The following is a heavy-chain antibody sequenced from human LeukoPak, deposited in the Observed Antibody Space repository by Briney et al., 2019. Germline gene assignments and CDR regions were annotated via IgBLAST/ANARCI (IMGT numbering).Heavy chain of an antibody. CDR1: GGSISSYGYS. J-gene: IGHJ6*03. Sequence: SETLSLTCAVSGGSISSYGYSWAWIRQPPGGGLEWIAYMYHSGSTYYNPSLKSRVTISVDTSKNQFSLKLSSVTAADTAVYYCARAYSSSWPYYYYYMDVWGKGTTVTVSS. V-gene: IGHV4-30-2*05. CDR3: ARAYSSSWPYYYYYMDV. CDR2: MYHSGST. D-gene: IGHD6-13*01.